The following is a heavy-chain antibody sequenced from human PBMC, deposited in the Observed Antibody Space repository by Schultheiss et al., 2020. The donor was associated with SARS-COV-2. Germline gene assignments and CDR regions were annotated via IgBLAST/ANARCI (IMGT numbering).Heavy chain of an antibody. CDR3: AKEHSSGPFFDY. Sequence: GGSLRLSCAASGFTFSSYAMSWVRQAPGKGLEWVSSISGSGGSTYYADSVKGRFTISRNNSKNTLYLQMNSLRAEDTAVYYCAKEHSSGPFFDYWGQGTLVTVSS. J-gene: IGHJ4*02. CDR2: ISGSGGST. CDR1: GFTFSSYA. D-gene: IGHD3-22*01. V-gene: IGHV3-23*01.